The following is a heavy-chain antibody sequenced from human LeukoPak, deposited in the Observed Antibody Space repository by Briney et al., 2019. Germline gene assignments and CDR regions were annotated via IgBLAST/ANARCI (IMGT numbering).Heavy chain of an antibody. V-gene: IGHV3-33*06. J-gene: IGHJ6*03. CDR3: VKGGRPLQPPFYYYYYMDV. CDR2: IWYDGSNK. Sequence: GGSLRLSCAASGFTFSSYGMHWVRQAPGKGLEWVAVIWYDGSNKYYADSVKGRFTISRDNSKNTLYLQMNSLRAEDTAVYYCVKGGRPLQPPFYYYYYMDVWGKGTTVTVSS. D-gene: IGHD4-11*01. CDR1: GFTFSSYG.